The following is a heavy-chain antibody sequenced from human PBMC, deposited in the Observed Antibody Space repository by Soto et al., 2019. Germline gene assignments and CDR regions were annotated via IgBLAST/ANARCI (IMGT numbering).Heavy chain of an antibody. CDR3: ARGPPIAAAGLMDY. V-gene: IGHV1-8*01. CDR1: GYTFTSYD. Sequence: QVQLVQSGAEVKKPGASVKVSCKASGYTFTSYDINWVRQATGQGLEWMGWMNPNSGNTGYAQKFQGRETKTRNTSISTAYMELSSLRSEDTAVYYCARGPPIAAAGLMDYWGQGTLVTVSS. CDR2: MNPNSGNT. D-gene: IGHD6-13*01. J-gene: IGHJ4*02.